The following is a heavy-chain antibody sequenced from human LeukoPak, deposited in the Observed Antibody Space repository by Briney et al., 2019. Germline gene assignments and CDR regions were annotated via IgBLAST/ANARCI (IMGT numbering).Heavy chain of an antibody. J-gene: IGHJ4*02. V-gene: IGHV1-69*05. Sequence: ASVKVSCKASGGTFSSYAISWVRQAPGQGLEWMGGIIPIFGTANYAQKLQGRVTMTTDTSTSTAYMELRSLRSDDTAVYYCARDSTWATTLDYWGQGTLVTVSS. CDR3: ARDSTWATTLDY. D-gene: IGHD5-24*01. CDR2: IIPIFGTA. CDR1: GGTFSSYA.